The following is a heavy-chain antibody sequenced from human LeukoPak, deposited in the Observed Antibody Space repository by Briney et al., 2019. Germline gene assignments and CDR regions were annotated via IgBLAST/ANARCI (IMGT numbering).Heavy chain of an antibody. V-gene: IGHV4-59*12. CDR2: IYYSGST. J-gene: IGHJ4*02. D-gene: IGHD3-10*01. CDR3: AKDLMALTDY. CDR1: NGSINSYY. Sequence: SETLSLTCTVSNGSINSYYWTWIRQPPGKGLEWIGYIYYSGSTNYNPSLKSRVTMSVDTSKNQFSLKLTSVTAADTAVYYCAKDLMALTDYWGQGTLVTVSS.